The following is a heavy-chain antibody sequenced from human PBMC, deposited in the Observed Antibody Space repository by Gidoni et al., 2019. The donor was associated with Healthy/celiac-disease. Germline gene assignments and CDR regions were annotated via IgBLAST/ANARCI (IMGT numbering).Heavy chain of an antibody. CDR2: INAGNGNT. Sequence: QVQLVQSGAAVKKPGASVKVSCKASGYTFTSYAMHWGRQAPGQRLEWMGWINAGNGNTKYAPKFQGRVTITRDTSASTAYMELSSLRSEDTAVYYCAREFVSLGMDVWGQGTTVTVSS. D-gene: IGHD2-15*01. V-gene: IGHV1-3*01. J-gene: IGHJ6*01. CDR1: GYTFTSYA. CDR3: AREFVSLGMDV.